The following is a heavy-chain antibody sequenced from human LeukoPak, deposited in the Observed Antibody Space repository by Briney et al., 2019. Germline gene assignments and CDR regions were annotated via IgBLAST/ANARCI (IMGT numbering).Heavy chain of an antibody. CDR3: ARGAVYQLLESYSSSGRDV. D-gene: IGHD2-2*01. Sequence: GASVKVSCKASGYTFTSYGISWVRQAPGQGLEWMGWISAYNGNTNYAQKLQGRVAMTTDTSTSTAYMELRSLRSDDTAVYYCARGAVYQLLESYSSSGRDVWAKGTTVTVSS. J-gene: IGHJ6*04. CDR2: ISAYNGNT. CDR1: GYTFTSYG. V-gene: IGHV1-18*01.